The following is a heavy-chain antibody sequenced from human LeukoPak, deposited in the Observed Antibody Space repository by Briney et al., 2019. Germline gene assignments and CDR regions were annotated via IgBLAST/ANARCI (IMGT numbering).Heavy chain of an antibody. CDR3: ARDRHENWFDP. Sequence: SETLSLTCTVSGGSISSYYWSWIRQPPGKGLEWIGSIYYSGSTYYNPSLKSRVTISVDTSKNQFSLKLSSVTAADTAVYYCARDRHENWFDPWGQGTLVTVSS. CDR2: IYYSGST. V-gene: IGHV4-59*12. J-gene: IGHJ5*02. CDR1: GGSISSYY.